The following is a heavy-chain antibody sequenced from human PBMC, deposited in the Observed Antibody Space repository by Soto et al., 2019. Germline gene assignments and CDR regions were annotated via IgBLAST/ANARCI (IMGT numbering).Heavy chain of an antibody. CDR1: GVTFSRYA. Sequence: SVKVSCKACGVTFSRYAISWVRQAPGQGLEWMGGIIPIFGTANYAQKFQGRVTITADESTSTAYMELSSLRSEDTAVYYCARVRDYYYYGMDVWGQGTTVTVSS. V-gene: IGHV1-69*13. CDR2: IIPIFGTA. CDR3: ARVRDYYYYGMDV. D-gene: IGHD4-17*01. J-gene: IGHJ6*02.